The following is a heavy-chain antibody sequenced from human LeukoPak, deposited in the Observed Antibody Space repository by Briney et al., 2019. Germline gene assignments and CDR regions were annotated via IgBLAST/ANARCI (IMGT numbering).Heavy chain of an antibody. CDR2: IYPGDSGT. D-gene: IGHD2-15*01. CDR3: ARHNPSYKYCSGGSCLMDV. J-gene: IGHJ6*03. Sequence: GESLKISCKGSGYSFTSYWIGWVRQVPGKGLEWMGIIYPGDSGTRYSPSFQGQVTISADKSISTAYLQWSSLKASDTAMYYCARHNPSYKYCSGGSCLMDVWGKGTTVTVSS. V-gene: IGHV5-51*01. CDR1: GYSFTSYW.